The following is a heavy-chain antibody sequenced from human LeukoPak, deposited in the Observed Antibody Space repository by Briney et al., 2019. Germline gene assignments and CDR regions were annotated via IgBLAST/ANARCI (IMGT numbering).Heavy chain of an antibody. V-gene: IGHV4-61*02. CDR1: GGSISSGSYY. D-gene: IGHD6-13*01. J-gene: IGHJ4*02. Sequence: SQTLSLTCTVSGGSISSGSYYWSWIRQPAGKGLEWIGRIYTSGSTNYNPSLKSRVTISVDTSKNQFSLKLSSVTAADTAVYYCARQGGHPYSSSWSPFDYWGQGTLVTVSS. CDR2: IYTSGST. CDR3: ARQGGHPYSSSWSPFDY.